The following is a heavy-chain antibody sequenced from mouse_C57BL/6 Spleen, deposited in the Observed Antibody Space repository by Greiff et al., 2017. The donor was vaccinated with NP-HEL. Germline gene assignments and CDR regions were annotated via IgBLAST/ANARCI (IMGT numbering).Heavy chain of an antibody. CDR1: GFTFSDYG. CDR2: ISSGSSTI. V-gene: IGHV5-17*01. Sequence: EVKVEESGGGLVKPGGSLKLSCAASGFTFSDYGMHWVRQAPEKGLEWVAYISSGSSTIYYADTVKGRFTISRDNAKNTLFLQMTSLRSEDTAMYYCARGYGSSPWFAYWGQGTLVTVSA. D-gene: IGHD1-1*01. J-gene: IGHJ3*01. CDR3: ARGYGSSPWFAY.